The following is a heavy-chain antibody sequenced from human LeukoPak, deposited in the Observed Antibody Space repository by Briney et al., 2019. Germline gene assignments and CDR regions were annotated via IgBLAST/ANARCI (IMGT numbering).Heavy chain of an antibody. Sequence: ASVKVSCKASGGTFSSYAISWVRHAPGPGLEWMGGIIPIFGTANYAQKFQGRVTITADESTSTAYMELSSLRSEDTAVYYCACGIVVVVAATPSYYFDYWGQGTLVTVSS. CDR1: GGTFSSYA. CDR2: IIPIFGTA. J-gene: IGHJ4*02. V-gene: IGHV1-69*13. CDR3: ACGIVVVVAATPSYYFDY. D-gene: IGHD2-15*01.